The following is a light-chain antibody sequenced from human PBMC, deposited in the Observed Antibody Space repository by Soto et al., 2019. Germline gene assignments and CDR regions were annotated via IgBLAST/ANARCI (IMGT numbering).Light chain of an antibody. V-gene: IGKV1-39*01. CDR1: QGIGTY. CDR2: DAS. Sequence: DIHLTQSPSSLSAPVGDRVTISFRATQGIGTYLTWYQQKPGRAPNLLIYDASTLQTGAPSRFSGRASATDFTLTISSLQPEDVGTYFCQQTYSTPPWTFGQGTKVDIK. J-gene: IGKJ1*01. CDR3: QQTYSTPPWT.